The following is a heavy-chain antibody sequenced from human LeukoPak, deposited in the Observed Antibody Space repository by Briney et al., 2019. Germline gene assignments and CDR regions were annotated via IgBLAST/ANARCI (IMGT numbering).Heavy chain of an antibody. V-gene: IGHV3-20*04. J-gene: IGHJ4*02. CDR3: ARDPYTMRSRLFDY. Sequence: GGSLRLSCAASGFTFDDYGMSWVRQAPGKGLEWVSGINWNGGSTGYADSVKGRFTISRDNAKNSLYLQMNSLRAEDTALYYCARDPYTMRSRLFDYWGQGTLVTVSS. CDR2: INWNGGST. CDR1: GFTFDDYG. D-gene: IGHD6-6*01.